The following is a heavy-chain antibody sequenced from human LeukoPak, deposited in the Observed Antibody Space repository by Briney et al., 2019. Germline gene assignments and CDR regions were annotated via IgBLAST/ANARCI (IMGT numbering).Heavy chain of an antibody. Sequence: ASVKVSCKASGYTFTSYYMHWVRQAPGQGLKWMGIINPSGGSTSYAQKFQGRVTMTRDTSTSTVYMELSSLRSEDTAVYYCARAEIAAAGIVYFDYWGQGTLVTVSS. J-gene: IGHJ4*02. CDR2: INPSGGST. V-gene: IGHV1-46*03. CDR1: GYTFTSYY. D-gene: IGHD6-13*01. CDR3: ARAEIAAAGIVYFDY.